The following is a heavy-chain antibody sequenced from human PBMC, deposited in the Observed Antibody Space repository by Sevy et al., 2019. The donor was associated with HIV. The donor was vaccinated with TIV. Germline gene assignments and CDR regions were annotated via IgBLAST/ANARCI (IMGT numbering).Heavy chain of an antibody. CDR2: IRSKAYGGTT. Sequence: GGSLRLSCTASGFTFGDYAMSWVRQAPGKGLEWVGLIRSKAYGGTTEYAASVKGRFTISRDDSKSIAYLQMNSLKTEDTAVYYCTSVCQEPSSSTSCYLSPKYWGQGTMVTVSS. CDR1: GFTFGDYA. D-gene: IGHD2-2*01. V-gene: IGHV3-49*04. CDR3: TSVCQEPSSSTSCYLSPKY. J-gene: IGHJ3*01.